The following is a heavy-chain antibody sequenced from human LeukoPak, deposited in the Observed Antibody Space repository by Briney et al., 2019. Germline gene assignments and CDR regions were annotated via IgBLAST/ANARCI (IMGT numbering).Heavy chain of an antibody. CDR1: GASISNYY. CDR3: ARESRTYGGSGYYYDY. J-gene: IGHJ4*02. Sequence: SETQSLTCTVSGASISNYYWGWIRQPAGKGLEWIGRIFTNGNTDFNPSLKSRVTMSVDPSKNQFSLKLTSVTAADTAVYYCARESRTYGGSGYYYDYWGQGTLVTVSS. CDR2: IFTNGNT. V-gene: IGHV4-4*07. D-gene: IGHD3-22*01.